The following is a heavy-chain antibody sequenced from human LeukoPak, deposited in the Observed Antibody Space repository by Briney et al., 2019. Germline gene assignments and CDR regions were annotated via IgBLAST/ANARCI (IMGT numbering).Heavy chain of an antibody. J-gene: IGHJ4*02. Sequence: SQTLSLTCTVSGGSLSSGDYYWGWLRQPPGRGLEWIGYIYYSGSTYYNPSLKSRVTISVDTSKNQFSLKLSSVTAADTAVYYCARAYDSSGYYLLGYWGQGTLVTVSS. CDR3: ARAYDSSGYYLLGY. CDR2: IYYSGST. V-gene: IGHV4-30-4*01. CDR1: GGSLSSGDYY. D-gene: IGHD3-22*01.